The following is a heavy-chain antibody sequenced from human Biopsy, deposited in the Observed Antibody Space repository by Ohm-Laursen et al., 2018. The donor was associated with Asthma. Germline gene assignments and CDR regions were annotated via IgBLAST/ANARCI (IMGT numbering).Heavy chain of an antibody. V-gene: IGHV1-69*13. CDR1: GGTFNTYV. J-gene: IGHJ4*02. Sequence: GASVKVSCKSLGGTFNTYVIGWVRQAPGQGVGWMGGINSVFGTTTYPQKFQDRVTITADDSTSTVYMELSSLRSEDTAVYYCARTAGSCISRTCYSLDFWGQGTLVTVSS. CDR2: INSVFGTT. CDR3: ARTAGSCISRTCYSLDF. D-gene: IGHD2-2*01.